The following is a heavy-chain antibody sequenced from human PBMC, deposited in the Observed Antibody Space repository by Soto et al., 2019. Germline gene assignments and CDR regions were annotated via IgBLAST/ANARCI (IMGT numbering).Heavy chain of an antibody. CDR3: ARGGGYDYLDYYYGMDV. V-gene: IGHV4-34*01. CDR1: GGSFSSYY. CDR2: VNHSGST. D-gene: IGHD5-12*01. J-gene: IGHJ6*02. Sequence: SETLSLTCAVYGGSFSSYYWSLIRPSPGKGLEWIGEVNHSGSTNYNPSLKSRVTISVDTSKSHFSLKLTSITAADTAVYYCARGGGYDYLDYYYGMDVWGQGTTVTVSS.